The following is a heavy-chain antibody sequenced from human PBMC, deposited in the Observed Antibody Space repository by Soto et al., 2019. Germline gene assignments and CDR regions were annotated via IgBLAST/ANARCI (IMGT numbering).Heavy chain of an antibody. J-gene: IGHJ5*01. V-gene: IGHV4-34*01. D-gene: IGHD3-22*01. CDR1: GGAFSGYY. Sequence: PSETLSLTGGGDGGAFSGYYGSWSRQPPGKGLEWIGEVSHSGRVNANPSLKSRLTISGDTSKKQFSLKLISVTAADTAVYHGARGVSSGYRWF. CDR2: VSHSGRV. CDR3: ARGVSSGYRWF.